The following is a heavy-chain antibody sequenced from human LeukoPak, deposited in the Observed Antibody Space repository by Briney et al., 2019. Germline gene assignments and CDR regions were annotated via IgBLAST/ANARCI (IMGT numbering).Heavy chain of an antibody. V-gene: IGHV5-51*01. J-gene: IGHJ4*02. CDR3: ARTNFYGSGSLDY. CDR1: GSTFTTYW. Sequence: GGSLEISGQGSGSTFTTYWIVWLGRLPGKRLEGMRIMYPGDSDTRYSPSLQAHFTISADKSISTAYLQWTSLKASDTAMYYCARTNFYGSGSLDYWGQGTLVTVSS. D-gene: IGHD3-10*01. CDR2: MYPGDSDT.